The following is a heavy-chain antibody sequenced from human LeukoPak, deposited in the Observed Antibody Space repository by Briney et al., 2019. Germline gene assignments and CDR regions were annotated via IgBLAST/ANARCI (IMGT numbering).Heavy chain of an antibody. D-gene: IGHD6-13*01. Sequence: ASVKVSCKASGGTFSSYAISWVRQAPGQGLEWMGGIIPIFGTANYAQKFQGRVTITADEATSTAYMELSSLRSEDTALYYCARGGSLGSSGWYHDYWGQGTLVTVSS. CDR2: IIPIFGTA. CDR1: GGTFSSYA. J-gene: IGHJ4*02. CDR3: ARGGSLGSSGWYHDY. V-gene: IGHV1-69*13.